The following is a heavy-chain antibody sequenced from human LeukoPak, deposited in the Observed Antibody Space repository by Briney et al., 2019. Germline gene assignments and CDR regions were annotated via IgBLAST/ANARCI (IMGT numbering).Heavy chain of an antibody. CDR3: ARGIGSFWSGYYVARGAFGGYYMDV. V-gene: IGHV4-30-4*08. CDR2: IYYSGST. D-gene: IGHD3-3*01. J-gene: IGHJ6*03. Sequence: SQTLSLTCTVSGGSISSGDYYWSWIRQPPGKGLEWIGYIYYSGSTYYNPSLKSRVTIPVDTSKNQFSLKLSSVTAADTAVYYCARGIGSFWSGYYVARGAFGGYYMDVWGKGTTVTVSS. CDR1: GGSISSGDYY.